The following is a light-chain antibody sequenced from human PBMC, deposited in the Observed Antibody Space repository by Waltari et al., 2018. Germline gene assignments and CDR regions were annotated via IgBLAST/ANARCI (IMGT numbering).Light chain of an antibody. CDR2: WAS. Sequence: DIVMTQSPDSLAVSLGERATINCKSSQSVLYSSNNKNYLAWYQQKPGQPPKLRIYWASTRESGVPDRFSGSGSGKDFTLTISSLQAEDVAVYYCQQYSSIPRTFGQGTKVEIK. CDR3: QQYSSIPRT. V-gene: IGKV4-1*01. CDR1: QSVLYSSNNKNY. J-gene: IGKJ1*01.